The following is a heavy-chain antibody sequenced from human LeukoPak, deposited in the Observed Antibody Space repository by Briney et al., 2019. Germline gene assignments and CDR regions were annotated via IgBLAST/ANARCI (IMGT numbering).Heavy chain of an antibody. CDR3: ASQTAYYYGSGTDAFDI. V-gene: IGHV3-7*01. D-gene: IGHD3-10*01. CDR2: IKQDGSEK. Sequence: PGGSLRLSCAASGFTFSSYWMSWVRQAPGKGLEWVANIKQDGSEKYYVDSVKGRFTISRDNAKNSLYLQMNSLRAEDTAVYYCASQTAYYYGSGTDAFDIWGQGTMVTVSS. J-gene: IGHJ3*02. CDR1: GFTFSSYW.